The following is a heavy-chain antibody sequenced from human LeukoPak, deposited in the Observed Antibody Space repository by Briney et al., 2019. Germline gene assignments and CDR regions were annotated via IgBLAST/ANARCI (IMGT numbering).Heavy chain of an antibody. CDR2: IYYSGST. V-gene: IGHV4-39*01. D-gene: IGHD3-9*01. J-gene: IGHJ6*02. CDR1: GGSISSSSYY. CDR3: ARLPLGLDYYDILTGQGGRYYYYYGMDV. Sequence: PSEALSLTCTVSGGSISSSSYYWGWIRQPPGKGLEWIGGIYYSGSTYYNPSLKSRVTISVDTSKNQFSLKLSSVTAADTAVYYCARLPLGLDYYDILTGQGGRYYYYYGMDVWGQGTTVTVSS.